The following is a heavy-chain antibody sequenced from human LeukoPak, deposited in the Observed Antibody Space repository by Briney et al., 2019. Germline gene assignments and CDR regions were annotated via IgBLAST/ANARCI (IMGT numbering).Heavy chain of an antibody. CDR3: ARNGGYYDRSGPPDY. CDR1: GYSFTSYW. Sequence: GESLKISCKGSGYSFTSYWIGWVRQMPGKGLEWMGIIYPGDSDTRYSPSFQGQVTISADKSISTAYLQWSSLKASDTAMYYCARNGGYYDRSGPPDYWGQGTLVTVSS. J-gene: IGHJ4*02. D-gene: IGHD3-22*01. CDR2: IYPGDSDT. V-gene: IGHV5-51*01.